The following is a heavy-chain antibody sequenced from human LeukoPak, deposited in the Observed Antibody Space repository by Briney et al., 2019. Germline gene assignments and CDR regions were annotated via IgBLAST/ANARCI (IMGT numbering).Heavy chain of an antibody. CDR2: IYYSGST. J-gene: IGHJ3*02. V-gene: IGHV4-30-4*08. D-gene: IGHD1-26*01. CDR3: ARVIVVDAFDI. CDR1: GGSISSGGYY. Sequence: SETLSLTCTVSGGSISSGGYYWSWIRQPPGKGLEWIGYIYYSGSTYYNPSLKSRVTISVDTSKNQFSLKLSSVTAADTAVYYCARVIVVDAFDIWGQGTMVTVSS.